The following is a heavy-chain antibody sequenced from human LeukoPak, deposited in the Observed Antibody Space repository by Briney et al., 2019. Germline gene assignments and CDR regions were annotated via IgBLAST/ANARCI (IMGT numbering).Heavy chain of an antibody. CDR3: VTGGYCTSTNCYTLLDY. J-gene: IGHJ4*02. CDR2: ISSDGGTT. Sequence: GGSLRLSCSASGFSFRSYAMHWVRQAPGKGLEYVSRISSDGGTTYYTDSVKGRFTISRDNSKNRLYLQMSGLRLEDTAVYYCVTGGYCTSTNCYTLLDYWGQGTLVTVSP. CDR1: GFSFRSYA. D-gene: IGHD2-2*02. V-gene: IGHV3-64D*06.